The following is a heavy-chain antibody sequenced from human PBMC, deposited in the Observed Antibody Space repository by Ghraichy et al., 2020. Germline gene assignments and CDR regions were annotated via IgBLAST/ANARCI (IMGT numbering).Heavy chain of an antibody. J-gene: IGHJ6*02. Sequence: SVKVSCKASGGTFRGYVISWVRQAPGQGLEWMGGIIPKFGTSYYAQKFQGRVTLTADESSSTAYMELWSLRSEDTAVYYCASLEEYSNESYYYYGMDVWGQGTTVTVS. D-gene: IGHD6-6*01. CDR3: ASLEEYSNESYYYYGMDV. CDR1: GGTFRGYV. V-gene: IGHV1-69*13. CDR2: IIPKFGTS.